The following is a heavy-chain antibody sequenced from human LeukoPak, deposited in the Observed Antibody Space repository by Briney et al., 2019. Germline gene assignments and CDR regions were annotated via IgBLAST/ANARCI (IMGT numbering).Heavy chain of an antibody. CDR3: SKGGPLGDTNRFDD. J-gene: IGHJ4*02. Sequence: PGGSLRLSCAASGFTFSSYAMHWVRQAPGKGLEWVSVISYDGSNKYYADSVKGRFTISRDNSKNTLYLQMNSLRAEDTAVYYCSKGGPLGDTNRFDDWGQGTLVSVSS. D-gene: IGHD2-8*01. V-gene: IGHV3-30*04. CDR1: GFTFSSYA. CDR2: ISYDGSNK.